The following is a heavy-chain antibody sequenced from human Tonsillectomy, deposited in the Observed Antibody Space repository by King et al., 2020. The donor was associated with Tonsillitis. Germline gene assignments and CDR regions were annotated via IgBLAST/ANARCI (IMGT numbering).Heavy chain of an antibody. J-gene: IGHJ6*03. V-gene: IGHV3-33*08. CDR2: IWYDGNIQ. CDR3: AGDARECSVTSCYTGDYYYDYMDV. CDR1: GFTFSSYG. D-gene: IGHD2-2*02. Sequence: VQLVESGGGVVQPGRSLRLSLEASGFTFSSYGMHWVRQAPGKGLEWVAVIWYDGNIQYYIESVKGRFTISRDDSKNTLYLQMNSLGAEDTATYFCAGDARECSVTSCYTGDYYYDYMDVWGKGTTVTVSS.